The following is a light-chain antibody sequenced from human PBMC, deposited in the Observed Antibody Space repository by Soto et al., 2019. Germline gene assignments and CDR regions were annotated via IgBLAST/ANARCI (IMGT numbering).Light chain of an antibody. CDR1: QSVSSY. J-gene: IGKJ4*01. V-gene: IGKV3-11*01. Sequence: EIVLTQSPATLSLSPGERATLSCRASQSVSSYLAWYQQKPGQAPRLLIYDASNRATGIPARFSGSGSGTDFTLTISSLEPEDFAAYYCQQRELTFGGGTKVEIK. CDR3: QQRELT. CDR2: DAS.